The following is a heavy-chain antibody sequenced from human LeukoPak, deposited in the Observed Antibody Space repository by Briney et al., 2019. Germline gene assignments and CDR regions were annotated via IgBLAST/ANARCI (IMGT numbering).Heavy chain of an antibody. D-gene: IGHD1-1*01. Sequence: GGSLRLSCAASEFTFSSYAMSWVRQAPGKGLEWVSAISGSGGSTYYADSVKGRFTISRDNSKNTLYLQMNSLRAEDTAVYYCARDRVNWNDVGGLFDYWGQGTLVTVSS. CDR3: ARDRVNWNDVGGLFDY. CDR2: ISGSGGST. V-gene: IGHV3-23*01. J-gene: IGHJ4*02. CDR1: EFTFSSYA.